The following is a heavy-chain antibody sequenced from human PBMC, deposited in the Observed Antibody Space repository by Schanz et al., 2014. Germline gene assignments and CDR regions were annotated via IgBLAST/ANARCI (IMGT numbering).Heavy chain of an antibody. CDR2: ISGSGGST. CDR3: AKDLLYGAPMPLNHLDY. J-gene: IGHJ4*02. V-gene: IGHV3-23*04. CDR1: GFTFSSYA. D-gene: IGHD2-2*01. Sequence: EVLLVESGGGLVQPGGSLRLSCAASGFTFSSYAMSWVRQAPGKGLEWVSGISGSGGSTYYAGSVKGRFSISRDYSKNTLYLQMNSLRAEDTAVYYCAKDLLYGAPMPLNHLDYWGQGTLVTVSS.